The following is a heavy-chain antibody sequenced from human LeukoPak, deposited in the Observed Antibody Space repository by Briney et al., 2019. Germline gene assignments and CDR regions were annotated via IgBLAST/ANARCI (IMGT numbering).Heavy chain of an antibody. Sequence: PGGSLRLSCAASGFTFSSYAMHWVRQAPGKGLEWVAVISYDGSNKYYADSVKGRFTISRDNSKNTLYLQMNSLRAEDTAVYYCARDHSSSRDYYYYYMDVWGKGTTVTVSS. CDR3: ARDHSSSRDYYYYYMDV. D-gene: IGHD6-6*01. J-gene: IGHJ6*03. CDR1: GFTFSSYA. CDR2: ISYDGSNK. V-gene: IGHV3-30*04.